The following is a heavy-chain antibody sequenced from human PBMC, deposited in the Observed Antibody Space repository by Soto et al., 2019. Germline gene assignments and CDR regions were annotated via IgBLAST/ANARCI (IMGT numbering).Heavy chain of an antibody. D-gene: IGHD2-15*01. CDR2: IIPIFGTA. Sequence: SVKVSCKASGYTFTSYRISWVRQAPGQGLEWMGGIIPIFGTANYAQKFQGRVTITADESTSTAYMELSSLRSEDTAVYYCGRGGYFDYWGQGTLVTVSS. J-gene: IGHJ4*02. CDR3: GRGGYFDY. CDR1: GYTFTSYR. V-gene: IGHV1-69*13.